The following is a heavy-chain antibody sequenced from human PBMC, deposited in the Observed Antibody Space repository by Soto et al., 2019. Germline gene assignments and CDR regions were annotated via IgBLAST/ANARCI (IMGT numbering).Heavy chain of an antibody. J-gene: IGHJ6*02. Sequence: GESLKISCMGSGYKVSTWHNFTSYWIAWVRQMPGEGLEWMGIIYPGDSDTRYSPSFQGQVTISADKSISTAYLQWSSLKASDTAMYYCARRQDFWSGYYYYYGMDVWGQGTTVTVSS. D-gene: IGHD3-3*01. CDR1: GYKVSTWHNFTSYW. CDR2: IYPGDSDT. V-gene: IGHV5-51*01. CDR3: ARRQDFWSGYYYYYGMDV.